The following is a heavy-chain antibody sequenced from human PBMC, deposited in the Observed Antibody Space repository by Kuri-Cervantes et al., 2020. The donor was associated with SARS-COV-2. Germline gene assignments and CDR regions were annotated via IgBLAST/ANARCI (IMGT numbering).Heavy chain of an antibody. V-gene: IGHV4-38-2*01. J-gene: IGHJ2*01. Sequence: SQTLSLTCAVSGYSISSGYYWGWIRQPPGKGLEWIGSIYHSGSTYYNPSLKSRVTISVDTSKNQFSLKLSSVTAADTAVYYCARFSGVGSGYYYDLWGRGTLGTVSS. CDR2: IYHSGST. CDR1: GYSISSGYY. CDR3: ARFSGVGSGYYYDL. D-gene: IGHD3-3*01.